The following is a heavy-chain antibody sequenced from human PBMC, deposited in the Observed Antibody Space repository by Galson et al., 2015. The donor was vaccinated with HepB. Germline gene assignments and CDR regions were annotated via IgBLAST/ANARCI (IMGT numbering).Heavy chain of an antibody. V-gene: IGHV3-15*07. J-gene: IGHJ3*02. Sequence: SLRLSCAASGFTFSHAWMNWVRQAPGRGLEWVGRIKSQIDGGTTDYAAPVKGRFTIPRHDSKNTLYLQMNSLKTEDTAVYYCTTSRLATTVTTLPFDIWGQGTMVTVSS. D-gene: IGHD4-11*01. CDR2: IKSQIDGGTT. CDR1: GFTFSHAW. CDR3: TTSRLATTVTTLPFDI.